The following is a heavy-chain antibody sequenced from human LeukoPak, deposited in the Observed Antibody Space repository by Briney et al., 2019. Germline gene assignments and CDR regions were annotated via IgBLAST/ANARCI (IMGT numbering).Heavy chain of an antibody. CDR1: GGSFSGYY. D-gene: IGHD2-15*01. CDR3: VRAPLYCSGGSCYLDAFDI. J-gene: IGHJ3*02. Sequence: SETLSLTCAVYGGSFSGYYWSWIRQPPGKGLGWIGEINHSGSTNYNPSLKSRVTISVDTSKNQFSLKLSSVTAADTAVYYCVRAPLYCSGGSCYLDAFDIWGQGTMVTVSS. CDR2: INHSGST. V-gene: IGHV4-34*01.